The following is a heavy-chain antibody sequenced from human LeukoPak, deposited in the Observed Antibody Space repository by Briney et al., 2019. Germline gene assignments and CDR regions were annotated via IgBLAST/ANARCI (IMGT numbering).Heavy chain of an antibody. V-gene: IGHV3-30*18. CDR3: AKDAPVGDFWSGYYVFDY. D-gene: IGHD3-3*01. CDR2: ISYDGSDK. J-gene: IGHJ4*02. Sequence: PGRSLRLSSGASGFTFSNYGMHWVRQAPGKGLEWVAVISYDGSDKYYADSVKGRFIISRDNSKNTRYLQMISLRAEDTADYYCAKDAPVGDFWSGYYVFDYWGQGSLVTVSS. CDR1: GFTFSNYG.